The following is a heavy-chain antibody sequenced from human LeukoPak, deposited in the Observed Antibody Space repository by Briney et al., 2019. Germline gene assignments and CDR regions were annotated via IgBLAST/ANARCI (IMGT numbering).Heavy chain of an antibody. D-gene: IGHD4-17*01. V-gene: IGHV3-11*04. CDR1: GFTFSDYF. Sequence: GGSLRLSCAASGFTFSDYFMTWIRQAPGKGLEYISFITSSGTTTYYADSLKGRFTISRDNAKNSLYLQMDSLRAEDTAVYYFARGDEGDTTVLRGGYFDYWGQGTWSPSPQ. CDR3: ARGDEGDTTVLRGGYFDY. CDR2: ITSSGTTT. J-gene: IGHJ4*02.